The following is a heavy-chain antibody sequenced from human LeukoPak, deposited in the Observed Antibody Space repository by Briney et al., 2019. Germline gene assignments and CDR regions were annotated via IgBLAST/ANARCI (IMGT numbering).Heavy chain of an antibody. J-gene: IGHJ4*02. CDR1: GFTFSSSA. V-gene: IGHV3-23*01. CDR3: ARVARARLFDY. CDR2: ISNNGGYT. Sequence: GGSLRLSCAASGFTFSSSAMSWVRQAPGKGLEWVSAISNNGGYTYYAGSVQGRFTISRDNSKSTLCLQMNSLRAEDTAVYYCARVARARLFDYWGQGTLVTVSS.